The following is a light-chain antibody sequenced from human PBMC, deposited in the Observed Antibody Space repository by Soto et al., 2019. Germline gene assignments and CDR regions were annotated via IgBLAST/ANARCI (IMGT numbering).Light chain of an antibody. CDR3: QSYDSSLSARV. Sequence: QSVLTQPPSVSGPPGRRVTISATGSSSTIGAGYDLHWYQQLPGTAPKLLIYGNSNRPSGVPDRFSGSKSGTSASLAITGLQAEDEADYYCQSYDSSLSARVFGGGTKLTVL. V-gene: IGLV1-40*01. CDR1: SSTIGAGYD. J-gene: IGLJ3*02. CDR2: GNS.